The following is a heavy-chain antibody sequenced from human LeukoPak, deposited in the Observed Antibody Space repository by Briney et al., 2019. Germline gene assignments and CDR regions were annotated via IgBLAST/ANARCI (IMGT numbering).Heavy chain of an antibody. CDR1: GGSVSSYY. CDR3: ARDDGDYFDY. Sequence: SETLSLTCTVSGGSVSSYYWSWIRQPPGKGLEWIGYIYYSGSTNYNPSLKSRVTISVDTSKNQFSLKLSSVTAADTAVYYCARDDGDYFDYWGQGTLVTVSS. D-gene: IGHD4-17*01. J-gene: IGHJ4*02. CDR2: IYYSGST. V-gene: IGHV4-59*02.